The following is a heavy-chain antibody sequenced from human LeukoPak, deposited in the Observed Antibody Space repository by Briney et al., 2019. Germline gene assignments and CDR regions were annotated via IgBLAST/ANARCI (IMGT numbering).Heavy chain of an antibody. CDR1: GFTFSSYA. D-gene: IGHD3-3*01. Sequence: GGSLRLSCAASGFTFSSYAMHWVRQAPGKGLEWVANIKQDGSEKYYVDSVKGRFIISRDNAKNSLYLQMNSLRAEDTAVYYCAREAYDDFWSGSWRYYYYMDVWGKGTTVTVSS. CDR3: AREAYDDFWSGSWRYYYYMDV. J-gene: IGHJ6*03. V-gene: IGHV3-7*01. CDR2: IKQDGSEK.